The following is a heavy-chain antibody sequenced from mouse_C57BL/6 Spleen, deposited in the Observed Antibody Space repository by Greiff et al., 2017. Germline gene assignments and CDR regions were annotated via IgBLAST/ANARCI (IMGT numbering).Heavy chain of an antibody. D-gene: IGHD1-1*01. CDR1: GYTFTDYY. V-gene: IGHV1-19*01. J-gene: IGHJ4*01. CDR3: ARSVVGDAMDY. Sequence: VQLKESGPVLVKPGASVKMSCKASGYTFTDYYMNWVKQSHGKSLEWIGVINPYNGGTSYNQKFKGKATLTVDKSSSTAYMELNSLTSEDSAVYYCARSVVGDAMDYWGQGTSVTVSS. CDR2: INPYNGGT.